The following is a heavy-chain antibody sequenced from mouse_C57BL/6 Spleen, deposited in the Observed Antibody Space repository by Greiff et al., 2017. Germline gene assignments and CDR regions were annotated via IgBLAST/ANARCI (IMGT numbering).Heavy chain of an antibody. Sequence: QVQLQQPGAELVRPGSSVKLSCKASGYTFTSYWMDWVKQRPGQGLEWIGNIYPSDSETDYNQKFKDKATLTVDKSSSTAYMQLSSLTSEDSAVYYCARLGYGSFAYWGQGTLVTVSA. J-gene: IGHJ3*01. V-gene: IGHV1-61*01. CDR1: GYTFTSYW. CDR3: ARLGYGSFAY. CDR2: IYPSDSET. D-gene: IGHD2-2*01.